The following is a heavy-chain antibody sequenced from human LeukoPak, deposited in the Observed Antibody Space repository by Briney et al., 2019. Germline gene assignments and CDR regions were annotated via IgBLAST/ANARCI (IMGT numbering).Heavy chain of an antibody. Sequence: SETLSLTCTFSSDSISNYFWSWIRQPAGKGLEWIGRISASGSSNYNPSPKSRVTMSLDTSKNQFSLKLTSVTAADTAVYYCARLRVPAARGAFGCWGQGTMVTVAS. CDR1: SDSISNYF. V-gene: IGHV4-4*07. CDR3: ARLRVPAARGAFGC. J-gene: IGHJ3*01. D-gene: IGHD6-6*01. CDR2: ISASGSS.